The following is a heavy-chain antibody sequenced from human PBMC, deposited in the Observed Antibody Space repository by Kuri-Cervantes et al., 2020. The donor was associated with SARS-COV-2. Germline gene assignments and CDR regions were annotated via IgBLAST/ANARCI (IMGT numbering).Heavy chain of an antibody. CDR1: GFTFSSYE. CDR2: ISGSGGST. D-gene: IGHD3-10*01. Sequence: GESLKISCAASGFTFSSYEMNWVRQAPGKGLEWVSAISGSGGSTYYADSVKGRFTISRDNVKNSLYLQMNSLRAEDTAVYYCAGDHYYYYYMDVWGKGTTVTVSS. CDR3: AGDHYYYYYMDV. J-gene: IGHJ6*03. V-gene: IGHV3-23*01.